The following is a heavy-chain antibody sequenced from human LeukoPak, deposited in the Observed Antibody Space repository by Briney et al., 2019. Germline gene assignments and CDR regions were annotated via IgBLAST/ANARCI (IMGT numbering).Heavy chain of an antibody. J-gene: IGHJ4*02. D-gene: IGHD6-19*01. CDR2: ISSGSSYI. CDR3: ARDYYRGGWYYFDY. Sequence: PGGSLRLSCAASGFTFSSYSMNWVRQAPGKGLEWVSSISSGSSYIYYADSVKGRFTISRDNAKNSLYLQMNSLRAEDTAVYYCARDYYRGGWYYFDYWGQGTLVTVSS. V-gene: IGHV3-21*01. CDR1: GFTFSSYS.